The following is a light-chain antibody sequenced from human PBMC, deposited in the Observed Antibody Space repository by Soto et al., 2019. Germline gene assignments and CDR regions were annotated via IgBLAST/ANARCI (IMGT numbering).Light chain of an antibody. V-gene: IGKV1-5*01. CDR1: QSVNSW. J-gene: IGKJ1*01. Sequence: DIQMTQSPSTLSASVGDRVTITCRASQSVNSWLAWYQQRPGKAPNLLIYDASSLKSGVPSRFSGSGSGTEFTLTISSLQPDDFTTYYCQQYDGYPWTFGQGTSVEIK. CDR2: DAS. CDR3: QQYDGYPWT.